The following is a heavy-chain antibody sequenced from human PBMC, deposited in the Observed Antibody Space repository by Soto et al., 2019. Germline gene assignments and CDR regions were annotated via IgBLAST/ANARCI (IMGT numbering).Heavy chain of an antibody. J-gene: IGHJ5*02. CDR2: ISAYNGDV. V-gene: IGHV1-18*04. CDR1: GYTFSSYG. Sequence: QVQLAQSGVEVKKPGASVKVSCKASGYTFSSYGISWVRQAPGQGLEWMGWISAYNGDVNYAQNFQGRVTMATDTSTSTAYMVLRSLRSDDTAIYYCARDGPLISSRSWLDPWGPGTLVTVSS. CDR3: ARDGPLISSRSWLDP. D-gene: IGHD3-16*01.